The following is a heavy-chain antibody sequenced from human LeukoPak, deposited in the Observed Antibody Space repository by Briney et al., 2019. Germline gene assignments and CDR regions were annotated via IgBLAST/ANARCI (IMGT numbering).Heavy chain of an antibody. CDR2: ITGSTRST. D-gene: IGHD1-26*01. V-gene: IGHV3-23*01. J-gene: IGHJ4*02. Sequence: GGSLRLSCVASGFIFNGYGMSWVRQAPGQGLEWVAGITGSTRSTYYADSVKGRFTISRDNAKNSLYLQMNSLRAEDTAVYYCARRGWELLAFVRNGYYFDYWGQGTLVTVSS. CDR1: GFIFNGYG. CDR3: ARRGWELLAFVRNGYYFDY.